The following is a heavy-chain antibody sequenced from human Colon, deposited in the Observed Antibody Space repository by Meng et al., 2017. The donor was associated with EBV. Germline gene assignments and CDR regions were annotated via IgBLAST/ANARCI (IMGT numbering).Heavy chain of an antibody. J-gene: IGHJ4*02. CDR1: CGSIGSGNFY. CDR3: ASFDHIPRRNYFDY. D-gene: IGHD2-21*01. CDR2: IHHSGSA. V-gene: IGHV4-30-4*01. Sequence: PRWLEPSQPLALTFTFSCGSIGSGNFYWSWIRQPPGKGLEWIGYIHHSGSAYYNPSLKSRVSISVDTSKNQFSLNLNSMTAADTAVYYCASFDHIPRRNYFDYWGQGTLVTVSS.